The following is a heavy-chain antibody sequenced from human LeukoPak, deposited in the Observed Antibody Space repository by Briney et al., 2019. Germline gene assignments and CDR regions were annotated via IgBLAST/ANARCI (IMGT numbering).Heavy chain of an antibody. Sequence: GGSLRLSCAASGFTFNSYAMSWVRQAPGKGLEWVSGISGTGTSTYYADSVKGRFTISRDNSKNTLYLQMNSLRAEDTAVYYCAKDFVYGDYDYFQHWGQGTLVTVSS. CDR3: AKDFVYGDYDYFQH. V-gene: IGHV3-23*01. CDR1: GFTFNSYA. J-gene: IGHJ1*01. CDR2: ISGTGTST. D-gene: IGHD4-17*01.